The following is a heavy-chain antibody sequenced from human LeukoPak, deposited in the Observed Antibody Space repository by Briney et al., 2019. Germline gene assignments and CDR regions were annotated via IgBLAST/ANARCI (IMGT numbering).Heavy chain of an antibody. V-gene: IGHV3-7*01. D-gene: IGHD5-18*01. CDR2: MKEDGSDI. CDR1: GFTFDDYT. J-gene: IGHJ4*02. CDR3: ARDVNTAMAPGFDY. Sequence: QPGGSLRLSCAASGFTFDDYTMSWVRQAPGKGLEWVAKMKEDGSDIHYVDSVRGRFSISRDNAKDSLYLQMNSLRAEDTAVYYCARDVNTAMAPGFDYWGQGTLVTVSS.